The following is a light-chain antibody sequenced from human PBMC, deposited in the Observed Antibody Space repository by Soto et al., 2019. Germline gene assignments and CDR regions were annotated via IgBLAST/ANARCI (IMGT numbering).Light chain of an antibody. CDR3: QQYNSYSLT. CDR2: DAS. V-gene: IGKV1-5*01. Sequence: DIQMTQSPSTLSASVGDRVTITCRASQSISSWLAWYQQKPGKAPKLLIYDASSLESGVPSSFSGSGSGTEFPLTISSLQPDDFATYYCQQYNSYSLTFGQGTKVEIK. CDR1: QSISSW. J-gene: IGKJ1*01.